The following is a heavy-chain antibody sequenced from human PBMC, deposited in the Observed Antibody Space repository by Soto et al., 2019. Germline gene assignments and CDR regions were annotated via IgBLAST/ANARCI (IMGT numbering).Heavy chain of an antibody. V-gene: IGHV3-23*01. CDR2: ISGSGGST. CDR1: GFTFSSYA. J-gene: IGHJ4*02. Sequence: EVQLLESGGGLVQPGGSLRLSCAASGFTFSSYAMSWVRQAPGKGLEWVSAISGSGGSTYYADSVKGRFTISRDNSKNTLHLQMNSLRAEDTAVYYCAKNRYTFGGVIAFDYWRQGTLVTVSS. D-gene: IGHD3-16*02. CDR3: AKNRYTFGGVIAFDY.